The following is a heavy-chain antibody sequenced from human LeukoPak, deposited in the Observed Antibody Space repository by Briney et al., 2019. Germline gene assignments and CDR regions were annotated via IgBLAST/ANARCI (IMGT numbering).Heavy chain of an antibody. Sequence: GGSLRLSCAASGFTFSSYAMSWVRQAPGKGLEWVSTIRFSDDTTYYADSVKGRFTVSRDNSKSTLNLQMNSLRAEDTAVYYCTKDQALGYTNYGDLWGQGTLVTLSS. CDR1: GFTFSSYA. V-gene: IGHV3-23*01. J-gene: IGHJ4*02. D-gene: IGHD5-24*01. CDR2: IRFSDDTT. CDR3: TKDQALGYTNYGDL.